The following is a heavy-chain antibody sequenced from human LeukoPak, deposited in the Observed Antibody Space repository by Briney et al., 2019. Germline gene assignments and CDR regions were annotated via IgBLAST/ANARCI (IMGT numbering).Heavy chain of an antibody. D-gene: IGHD3-3*01. CDR1: GFTFSSYS. V-gene: IGHV3-21*01. CDR3: ARVYSMIIGVVRNWFDP. CDR2: ISSSSSYI. J-gene: IGHJ5*02. Sequence: GGSLRLSCPASGFTFSSYSMNWVRQAPGKGLEWASSISSSSSYIYYADSVKGRFTISRDNAKNSLYLQMNSLRAEDTAVYYCARVYSMIIGVVRNWFDPWGPGTLVTVSS.